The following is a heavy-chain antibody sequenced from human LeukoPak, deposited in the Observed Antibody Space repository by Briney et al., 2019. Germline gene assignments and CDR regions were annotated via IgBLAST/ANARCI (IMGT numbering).Heavy chain of an antibody. CDR2: INPNSGGT. Sequence: GASVKVSCKASGYTFTGYYRHWVRQAPGQGLEWMGWINPNSGGTNYAQKFQGRVTMTRDTSISTAYMELSRLRSDDTAVYYCARVIGHLDYYYYYMDVWGKGTTVTVSS. CDR3: ARVIGHLDYYYYYMDV. V-gene: IGHV1-2*02. CDR1: GYTFTGYY. D-gene: IGHD3-22*01. J-gene: IGHJ6*03.